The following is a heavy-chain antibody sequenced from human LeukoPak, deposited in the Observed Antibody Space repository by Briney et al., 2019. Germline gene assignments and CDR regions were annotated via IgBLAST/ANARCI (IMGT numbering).Heavy chain of an antibody. CDR3: ASREEYYYDSSGYPPDY. D-gene: IGHD3-22*01. CDR1: GFTVSTNY. CDR2: ISSSGSTI. J-gene: IGHJ4*02. Sequence: GGSLRLSCAASGFTVSTNYMSWIRQAPGKGLEWVSYISSSGSTIYYADSVKGRFTISRDNAKNSLYLQMNSLRAEDTAVYYCASREEYYYDSSGYPPDYWGQGTLVTVSS. V-gene: IGHV3-11*01.